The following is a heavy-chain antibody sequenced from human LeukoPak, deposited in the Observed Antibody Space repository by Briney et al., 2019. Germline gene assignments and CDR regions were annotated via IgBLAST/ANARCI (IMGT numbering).Heavy chain of an antibody. CDR1: GFTFSSYA. CDR2: ISGGGDNT. J-gene: IGHJ5*02. Sequence: GGSLRLSCAASGFTFSSYAMSWVRQAPGKGLEWVSAISGGGDNTYYADSMKGRFTISRDNSKNALYLQINSLRPEDTAVYHCAKDGSFWWFDPWGQGTLVTVSS. D-gene: IGHD3-10*01. CDR3: AKDGSFWWFDP. V-gene: IGHV3-23*01.